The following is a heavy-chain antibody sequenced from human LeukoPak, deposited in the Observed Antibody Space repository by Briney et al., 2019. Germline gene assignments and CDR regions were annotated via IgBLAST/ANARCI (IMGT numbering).Heavy chain of an antibody. CDR1: GFTFSSYA. Sequence: GRSLRLSCAASGFTFSSYAMHWVRQAPGKGLEWVAVISYDGSNKYYADSVKGRFTISRDNAKYSLYLQMNSLRAEDTAVYYCAREVWGPEYWGQGTLVTVSS. V-gene: IGHV3-30-3*01. CDR2: ISYDGSNK. J-gene: IGHJ4*02. CDR3: AREVWGPEY. D-gene: IGHD1-14*01.